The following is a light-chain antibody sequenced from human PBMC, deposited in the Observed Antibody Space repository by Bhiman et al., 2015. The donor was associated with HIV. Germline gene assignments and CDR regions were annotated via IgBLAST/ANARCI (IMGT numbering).Light chain of an antibody. CDR2: DNS. Sequence: QSVLTQPPSMSGARGQRVTISCTGTVSNIGANFDVHWYQQVPGTAPRLLIYDNSVRPSGVPDRFSGSKSGTSASLAISGLQAEDEADYYCCSYTTSTTLCVFGTGTKVPVL. CDR1: VSNIGANFD. CDR3: CSYTTSTTLCV. V-gene: IGLV1-40*01. J-gene: IGLJ1*01.